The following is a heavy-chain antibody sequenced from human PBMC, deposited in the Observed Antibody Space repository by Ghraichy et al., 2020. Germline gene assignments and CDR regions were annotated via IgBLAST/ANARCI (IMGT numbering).Heavy chain of an antibody. CDR3: ARRHPGIAAAGFDY. V-gene: IGHV4-34*01. J-gene: IGHJ4*02. D-gene: IGHD6-13*01. Sequence: GSLRLSCAVYGGSFSGYYWSWIRQPPGKGLEWIGEINHSGSTNYNPSLKSRVTISVNTSKNQFSLKLSSVTAADTAVYYCARRHPGIAAAGFDYWGQGTLVTVSS. CDR2: INHSGST. CDR1: GGSFSGYY.